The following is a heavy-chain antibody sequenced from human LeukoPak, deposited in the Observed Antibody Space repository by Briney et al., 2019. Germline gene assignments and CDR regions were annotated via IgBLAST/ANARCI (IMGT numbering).Heavy chain of an antibody. CDR1: GASINSSSSY. CDR3: ARDFCSGGSCYSGNAFDI. CDR2: LYYSASST. D-gene: IGHD2-15*01. V-gene: IGHV4-39*02. J-gene: IGHJ3*02. Sequence: PSETLSLTCAVSGASINSSSSYWHWIRQPPGKGLEWIGSLYYSASSTYYNPSLESRITISLDASKNQFSLKLGSVTAADTAVYYCARDFCSGGSCYSGNAFDIWGQGTMVTVSS.